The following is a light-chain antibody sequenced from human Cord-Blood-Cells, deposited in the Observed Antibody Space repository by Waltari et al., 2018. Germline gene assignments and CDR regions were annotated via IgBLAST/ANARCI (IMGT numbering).Light chain of an antibody. CDR2: DNN. J-gene: IGLJ2*01. V-gene: IGLV1-51*01. CDR3: GTWDSSLSVV. CDR1: SSNIGHNY. Sequence: QSVLTQPPSVSAAPGQKVTISCPGSSSNIGHNYVSWYQQLPGTAPKLPIYDNNKRPSGIPDRFSGSKSGTSATLGITGLQTGDEADYYCGTWDSSLSVVFGGGTKLTVL.